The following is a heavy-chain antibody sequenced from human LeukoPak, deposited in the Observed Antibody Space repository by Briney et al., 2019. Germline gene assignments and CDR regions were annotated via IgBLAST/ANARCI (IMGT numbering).Heavy chain of an antibody. V-gene: IGHV3-21*01. CDR2: ISSSSSYI. CDR3: ARDRKTTSGPSDAFDI. J-gene: IGHJ3*02. D-gene: IGHD6-19*01. Sequence: GGSLRLSCTASGFTFRNYWMSWVRQAPGKGLEWVSSISSSSSYIYYADSVKGRFTISRDNAKNSLYLQMNSLRVEDTAVYYCARDRKTTSGPSDAFDIWGQGTMVTVSS. CDR1: GFTFRNYW.